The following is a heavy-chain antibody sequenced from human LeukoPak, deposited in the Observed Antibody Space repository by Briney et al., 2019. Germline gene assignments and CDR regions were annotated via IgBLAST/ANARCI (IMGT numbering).Heavy chain of an antibody. D-gene: IGHD2-2*01. CDR1: GGTFSSYA. V-gene: IGHV1-69*13. J-gene: IGHJ6*02. CDR3: ARDSTGYCSSTSCYGGYYYYGMDV. Sequence: SVKVSCKASGGTFSSYAISWVRQAPGQGLEWMGGIIPIFGTANYAQKFQGRVTITADESTSTAYMELSSLRSEDTAVYYCARDSTGYCSSTSCYGGYYYYGMDVWGQGTTVTVSS. CDR2: IIPIFGTA.